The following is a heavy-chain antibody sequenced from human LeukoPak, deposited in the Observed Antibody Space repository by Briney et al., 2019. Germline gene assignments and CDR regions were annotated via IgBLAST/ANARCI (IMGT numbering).Heavy chain of an antibody. J-gene: IGHJ6*02. CDR3: ARDEEWELLDYYYGMDV. CDR1: GFTFSSYS. V-gene: IGHV3-21*01. Sequence: GGSLRLSCAASGFTFSSYSMNWVRQAPGKGLEWVSSISSSSSYIYYADSVKGRFTISRDNAKNSLYLQMNSLRAEDTAVYYCARDEEWELLDYYYGMDVWGQGTTVTVSS. D-gene: IGHD1-26*01. CDR2: ISSSSSYI.